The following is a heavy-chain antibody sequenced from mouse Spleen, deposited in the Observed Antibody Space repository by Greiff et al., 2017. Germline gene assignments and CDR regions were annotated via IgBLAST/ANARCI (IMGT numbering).Heavy chain of an antibody. CDR2: ISNLAYSI. J-gene: IGHJ1*01. D-gene: IGHD1-1*01. Sequence: EVQVVESGGGLVKPGGSLKLSCAASGFTFSDYGMAWVRQAPGKGPEWVAFISNLAYSIYYADTVTGRFTISRENAKNTLYLEMSSLRSEDTAMYYCARRPYYYGSSYWYFDVWGAGTTVTVSS. V-gene: IGHV5-15*01. CDR3: ARRPYYYGSSYWYFDV. CDR1: GFTFSDYG.